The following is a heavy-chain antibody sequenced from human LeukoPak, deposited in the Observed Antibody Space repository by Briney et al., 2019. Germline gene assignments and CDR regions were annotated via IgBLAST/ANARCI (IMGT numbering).Heavy chain of an antibody. CDR1: GDSVSSNGAA. D-gene: IGHD5-24*01. CDR3: VRDRRDATLFYFGMDV. CDR2: TYYRSKWYN. J-gene: IGHJ6*02. V-gene: IGHV6-1*01. Sequence: SQTLSLTCAISGDSVSSNGAAWNWIRQSPSRGPEWLGRTYYRSKWYNDYTVSVKSRITINSDTSKNQFSLQLKSVTPEDTAVYYCVRDRRDATLFYFGMDVWGQGTTVTVSS.